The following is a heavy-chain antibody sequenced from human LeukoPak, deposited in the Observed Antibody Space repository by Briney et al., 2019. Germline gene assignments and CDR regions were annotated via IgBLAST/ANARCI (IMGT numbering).Heavy chain of an antibody. CDR2: IIPIFGTA. CDR1: GGTFSSYA. CDR3: ARERERELFFDY. V-gene: IGHV1-69*05. Sequence: ASVKVSCKASGGTFSSYAISWVRQAPGQGLEWMGRIIPIFGTANYAQKFQGRVTITTDESTSTAYMELSSLRSEDTAVYYCARERERELFFDYWGQGILVTVSS. J-gene: IGHJ4*02. D-gene: IGHD1-26*01.